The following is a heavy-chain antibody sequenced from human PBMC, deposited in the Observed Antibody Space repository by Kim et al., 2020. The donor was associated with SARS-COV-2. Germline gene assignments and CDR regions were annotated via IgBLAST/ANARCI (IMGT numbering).Heavy chain of an antibody. V-gene: IGHV5-51*01. Sequence: GESLKISCKGSGYSFTSYWIGWVRQMPGKGLEWMGIIYPGDSDTRYSPSFQGQVTISADKSISTAYLQWSSLKASDTAMYYCARHHLYSSSRQFDNWFDPWGQGTLVTVSS. J-gene: IGHJ5*02. CDR1: GYSFTSYW. CDR3: ARHHLYSSSRQFDNWFDP. CDR2: IYPGDSDT. D-gene: IGHD6-13*01.